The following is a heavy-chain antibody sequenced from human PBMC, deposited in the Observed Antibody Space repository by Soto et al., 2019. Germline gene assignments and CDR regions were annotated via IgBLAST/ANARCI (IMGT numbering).Heavy chain of an antibody. D-gene: IGHD3-9*01. Sequence: GEALKISCRGSGYDFNTNWFGWVRQLPGRGLEWGVIMYPGDSDTRLHQSLQGHVTLSADVTVSTAFLQWRTLKTSDSGMYFCARLPRDCNKTTCYYAYXWGQGTSVTVSX. J-gene: IGHJ5*02. CDR3: ARLPRDCNKTTCYYAYX. CDR2: MYPGDSDT. V-gene: IGHV5-51*01. CDR1: GYDFNTNW.